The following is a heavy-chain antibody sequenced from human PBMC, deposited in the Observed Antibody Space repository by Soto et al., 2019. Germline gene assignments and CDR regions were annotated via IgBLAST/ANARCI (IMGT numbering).Heavy chain of an antibody. CDR2: ISWNSGSI. CDR1: GFTFDDYA. V-gene: IGHV3-9*01. J-gene: IGHJ5*02. Sequence: GGSLRLSCAASGFTFDDYAMHWVRQAPGKGLEWVSGISWNSGSIGYADSVKGRFTISRDNAKNSLYLQMNSLRAEDTALYYCAKGATIFGVVPDYNWFDPWGQGTLVTVSS. D-gene: IGHD3-3*01. CDR3: AKGATIFGVVPDYNWFDP.